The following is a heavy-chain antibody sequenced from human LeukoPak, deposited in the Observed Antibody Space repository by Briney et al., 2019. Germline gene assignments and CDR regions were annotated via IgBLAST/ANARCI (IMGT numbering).Heavy chain of an antibody. CDR2: IYYSGST. CDR3: ARNESVLGTTGLNDFFDD. J-gene: IGHJ4*02. CDR1: GGSISRRGDY. Sequence: KPSETLSLTCTVTGGSISRRGDYWGWIRQPPGKGLEWIGSIYYSGSTYYNPSFKSRVTVSVDTPRNQFSLQLSYVTAADTAVYYCARNESVLGTTGLNDFFDDWGQGSLVTVSS. D-gene: IGHD1-26*01. V-gene: IGHV4-39*01.